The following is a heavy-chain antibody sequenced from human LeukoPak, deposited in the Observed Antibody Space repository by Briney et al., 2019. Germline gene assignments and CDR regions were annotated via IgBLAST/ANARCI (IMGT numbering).Heavy chain of an antibody. CDR2: IYNSGST. CDR3: ARDDYGVFDAFDV. D-gene: IGHD3-16*01. Sequence: SETLSLTCTVSGGSISSWNYFWGWVRQPPGKGLEWIGYIYNSGSTNYNPSLKSRVTISLDTSKNQFSLKLTSVTAADTAVYFCARDDYGVFDAFDVWGQGTLVTVSS. CDR1: GGSISSWNYF. V-gene: IGHV4-61*05. J-gene: IGHJ3*01.